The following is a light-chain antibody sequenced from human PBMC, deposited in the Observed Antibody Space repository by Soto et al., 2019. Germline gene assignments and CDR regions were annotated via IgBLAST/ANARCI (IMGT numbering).Light chain of an antibody. V-gene: IGKV4-1*01. Sequence: DIVMTQSPDSLAAFLGERATINCKSSQSLFYSSNHKNYLAWYQQKPGRPPKLLFYWASTRESGVPDRFTGSGSGTDFTLTISSVQAEDVAIYYCQQYYTTPLTFGGGTKVEIK. CDR2: WAS. CDR1: QSLFYSSNHKNY. J-gene: IGKJ4*01. CDR3: QQYYTTPLT.